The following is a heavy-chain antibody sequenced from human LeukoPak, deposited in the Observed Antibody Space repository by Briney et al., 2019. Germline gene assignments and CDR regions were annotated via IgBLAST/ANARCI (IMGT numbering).Heavy chain of an antibody. Sequence: SETLSLTCTVSGGSISSYYWTWIRQPAGKGLEWIGRIYPSGSTNYNPSLKSRVTMSVDTSKNQFSLKLNSVTAADTAAYYCAKENSGSYRQFDYWGQGTLVTVSS. D-gene: IGHD1-26*01. V-gene: IGHV4-4*07. CDR3: AKENSGSYRQFDY. CDR1: GGSISSYY. J-gene: IGHJ4*02. CDR2: IYPSGST.